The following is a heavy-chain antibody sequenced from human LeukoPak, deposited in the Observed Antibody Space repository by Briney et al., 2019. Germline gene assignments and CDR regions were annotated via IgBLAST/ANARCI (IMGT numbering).Heavy chain of an antibody. D-gene: IGHD3-10*01. Sequence: PSETLSLTCAVYGGSFSGYYWSWIRQPPGKGLEWIGEINHSGSTNYNPSLKSRVTISVDTSKNQFSLKLSSVTAADTAVYYCAREGGSGSYFGYWGQGTLVTVSS. J-gene: IGHJ4*02. CDR2: INHSGST. CDR3: AREGGSGSYFGY. V-gene: IGHV4-34*01. CDR1: GGSFSGYY.